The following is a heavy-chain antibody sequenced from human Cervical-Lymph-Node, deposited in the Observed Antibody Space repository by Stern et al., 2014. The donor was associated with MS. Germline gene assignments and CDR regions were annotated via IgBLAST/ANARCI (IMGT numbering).Heavy chain of an antibody. CDR3: ARGNWNYEGMGY. Sequence: QVQLVESGGGVVQPGRSLRLSCAAAGFTFSNYGMHWVRQAPGKGLEWRAVIWYNGNKKYYADSVKGRFTISRDNSKNTLFLQMSSLTAEDTALYYCARGNWNYEGMGYWGQGTLVTVSS. V-gene: IGHV3-33*01. CDR2: IWYNGNKK. J-gene: IGHJ4*02. CDR1: GFTFSNYG. D-gene: IGHD1-7*01.